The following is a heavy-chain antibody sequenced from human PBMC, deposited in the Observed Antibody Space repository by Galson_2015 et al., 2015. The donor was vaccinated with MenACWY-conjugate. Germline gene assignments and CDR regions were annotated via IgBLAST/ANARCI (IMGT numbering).Heavy chain of an antibody. J-gene: IGHJ4*02. CDR2: NVVGSDVT. D-gene: IGHD1-1*01. CDR3: AADSPLERVVDFDA. Sequence: SVKVSCKASGYTFSRSTSAVLRVRPARGQRLEGIGWNVVGSDVTSYADKFQDRVTITRDMSTNTVYMELSSLRSEDTAVYFCAADSPLERVVDFDAWGQATLGTVSS. CDR1: GYTFSRSTSA. V-gene: IGHV1-58*01.